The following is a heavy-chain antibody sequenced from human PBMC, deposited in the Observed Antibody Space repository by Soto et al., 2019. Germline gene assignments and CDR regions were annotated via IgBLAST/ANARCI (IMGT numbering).Heavy chain of an antibody. Sequence: PGGSLRLSCAAPGFTFSSYAMSWVRQAPGKGLEWVSAISGSGGSTYYADSVKGRFTISRGNSKKTLFLQLTSLRVDDTAVYYCVKDLNYDFWSGYNYYALEIWGQGTTVTVS. CDR3: VKDLNYDFWSGYNYYALEI. V-gene: IGHV3-23*01. CDR2: ISGSGGST. D-gene: IGHD3-3*01. CDR1: GFTFSSYA. J-gene: IGHJ6*02.